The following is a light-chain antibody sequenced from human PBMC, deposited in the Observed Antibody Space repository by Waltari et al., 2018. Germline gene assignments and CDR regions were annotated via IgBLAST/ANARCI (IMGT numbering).Light chain of an antibody. CDR1: SPNIGRAI. CDR3: EARDDSLDDVV. J-gene: IGLJ2*01. Sequence: QPVLTQPPSVSGTPGQRVSIPCSGSSPNIGRAIVNWYQQLPGTAPKLVMFANSQRPSGVPDRYSGSKAGTSASLAISGLQSEDEADYYCEARDDSLDDVVFGGGTKLTVL. V-gene: IGLV1-44*01. CDR2: ANS.